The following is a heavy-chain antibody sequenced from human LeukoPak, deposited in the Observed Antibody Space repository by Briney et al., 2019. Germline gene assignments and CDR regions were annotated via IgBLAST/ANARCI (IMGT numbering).Heavy chain of an antibody. CDR3: ARSSGAYRSFDY. CDR2: IYYSGTT. Sequence: SETLSLICTVSGGSISSYYWSWIRQPPGKGLEWIGYIYYSGTTDYNPSLKSRVTISVDTSNNQFSLKVSSVTAADTAVYYCARSSGAYRSFDYWGQGTLVPVSS. V-gene: IGHV4-59*01. CDR1: GGSISSYY. D-gene: IGHD1-26*01. J-gene: IGHJ4*02.